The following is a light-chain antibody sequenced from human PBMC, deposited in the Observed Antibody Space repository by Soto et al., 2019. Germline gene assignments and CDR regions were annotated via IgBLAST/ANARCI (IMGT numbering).Light chain of an antibody. J-gene: IGKJ4*01. CDR3: QQVNAYPFT. Sequence: IQLTQAPSSLTASVGDSVTITCRASQGISSYLVWYQQKPGEAPKLLMYSASTLQSGVPPRFSGSGSGTDFILTISSLQPEDCATFYCQQVNAYPFTFGGGTKVEIK. CDR1: QGISSY. V-gene: IGKV1-9*01. CDR2: SAS.